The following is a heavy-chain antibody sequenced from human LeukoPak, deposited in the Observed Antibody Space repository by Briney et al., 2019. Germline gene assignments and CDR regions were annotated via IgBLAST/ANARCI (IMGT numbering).Heavy chain of an antibody. V-gene: IGHV3-30*04. D-gene: IGHD5-18*01. CDR3: ARDPGYRGESGWFDP. Sequence: GRSLRLSCAASGFTFSTYAMHWVRQAPGKGLEWVAIISYDGINKYYADPVKGRFTISRDNSKNTLNLQMNRLRAEDTAVYYCARDPGYRGESGWFDPWGQGTLVTVSS. CDR1: GFTFSTYA. J-gene: IGHJ5*02. CDR2: ISYDGINK.